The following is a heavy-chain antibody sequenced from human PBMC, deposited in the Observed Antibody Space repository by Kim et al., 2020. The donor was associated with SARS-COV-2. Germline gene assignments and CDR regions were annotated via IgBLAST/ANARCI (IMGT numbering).Heavy chain of an antibody. D-gene: IGHD3-3*01. CDR2: IRSKAYGGTT. V-gene: IGHV3-49*04. CDR1: GFTFGDYA. J-gene: IGHJ6*03. Sequence: GGSLRLSCTASGFTFGDYAMSWVRQAPGKGLEWVGFIRSKAYGGTTEYAASVKGRFTISRDDSKSIAYLQMNSLKTEDTAVYYCTRDRLDFWSGYTLYYYYYYMDVWGTGPTVTVSS. CDR3: TRDRLDFWSGYTLYYYYYYMDV.